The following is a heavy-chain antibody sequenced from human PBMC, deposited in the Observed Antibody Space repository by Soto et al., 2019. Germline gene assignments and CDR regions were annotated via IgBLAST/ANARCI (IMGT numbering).Heavy chain of an antibody. CDR2: ISAYKGNT. V-gene: IGHV1-18*01. J-gene: IGHJ4*02. D-gene: IGHD2-15*01. CDR1: GYTFTSYG. CDR3: ATPHPGYCSGGSCYYKY. Sequence: ASVKVSCKASGYTFTSYGISWVRQAPGQGLEWMGWISAYKGNTNYAQKLQGRVTMTTDTSTSTAYMELRSLRSDDTAVYYCATPHPGYCSGGSCYYKYWGQGTLVTVSS.